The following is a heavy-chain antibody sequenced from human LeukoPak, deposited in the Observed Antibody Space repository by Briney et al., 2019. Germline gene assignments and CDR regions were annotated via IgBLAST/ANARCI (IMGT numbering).Heavy chain of an antibody. CDR1: GFIFSSYS. V-gene: IGHV3-21*04. Sequence: GGSLRLSCAAPGFIFSSYSMNWVRQAPGKGLEWVSSISATGNYIYYADSVKGRFTISRDNAKNSLYLQMNSLRAEDTAVYYCARDRSGYTFDDWGQGTLVTVSS. D-gene: IGHD5-18*01. CDR3: ARDRSGYTFDD. J-gene: IGHJ4*02. CDR2: ISATGNYI.